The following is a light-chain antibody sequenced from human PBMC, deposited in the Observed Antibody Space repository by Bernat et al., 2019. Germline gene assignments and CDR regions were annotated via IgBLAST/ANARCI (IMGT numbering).Light chain of an antibody. CDR2: GTS. J-gene: IGKJ2*01. CDR1: QSVSSSY. CDR3: QVYDNSPPAYT. V-gene: IGKV3-20*01. Sequence: IALTQSPGTLSLSPGETATLSCRASQSVSSSYLAWYQHKPGQAPRLLMYGTSSRATGIPDRFSGSVSGTDFTLTISRLEPDDFAVYYCQVYDNSPPAYTFGQGTKLEIQ.